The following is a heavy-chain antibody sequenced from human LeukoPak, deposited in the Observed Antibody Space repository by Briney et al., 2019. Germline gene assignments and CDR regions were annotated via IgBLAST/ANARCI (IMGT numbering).Heavy chain of an antibody. CDR3: AKAQGDYYYYGMDV. V-gene: IGHV3-7*04. CDR2: IEGDGSEK. Sequence: GGSLRLSCAASGFTFSNFWMSWVRQAPGKGLEWVANIEGDGSEKYHVDSVKGRFTISRDNSKNTLYLQMNSLRAEDTAVYYCAKAQGDYYYYGMDVWGQGTTVTVSS. CDR1: GFTFSNFW. J-gene: IGHJ6*02.